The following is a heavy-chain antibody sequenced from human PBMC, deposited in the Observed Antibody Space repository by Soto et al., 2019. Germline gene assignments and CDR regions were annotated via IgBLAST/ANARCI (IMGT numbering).Heavy chain of an antibody. J-gene: IGHJ4*02. CDR2: ISSSSGI. V-gene: IGHV3-48*02. CDR3: ARDQSWAFDY. Sequence: EVQLVESGGGLVQPGGSLRLSCAASGFTFGSYSMNWFRQAPGKGLEWLSYISSSSGIYYADSVKGRFTISRDNAQNPLYLQMNSLRDEDTAVYYCARDQSWAFDYWGQGTLVTVSS. CDR1: GFTFGSYS. D-gene: IGHD6-13*01.